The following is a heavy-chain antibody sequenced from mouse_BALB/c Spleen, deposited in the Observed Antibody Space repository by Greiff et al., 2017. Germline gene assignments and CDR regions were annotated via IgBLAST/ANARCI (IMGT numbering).Heavy chain of an antibody. CDR3: ARDEKVYAFAY. V-gene: IGHV5-6-3*01. D-gene: IGHD1-3*01. Sequence: EVKLVESGGGLVQPGGSLKLSCAASGFTFSSYGMSWVRQTPDKRLELVAIINSNGGSTYYPDSVKGRFIISRDNAKKTLYLQMSSLKSEDTAMYYCARDEKVYAFAYWGQGTLVTVSA. CDR2: INSNGGST. CDR1: GFTFSSYG. J-gene: IGHJ3*01.